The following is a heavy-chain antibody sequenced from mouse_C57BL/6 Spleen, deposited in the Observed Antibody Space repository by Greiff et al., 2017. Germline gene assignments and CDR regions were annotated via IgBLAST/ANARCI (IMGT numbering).Heavy chain of an antibody. D-gene: IGHD2-4*01. CDR2: INPNNGGT. J-gene: IGHJ3*01. CDR1: GYTFTDYN. Sequence: EVQLQESGPELVKPGASVKMSCKASGYTFTDYNMHWVKQSHGKSPEWIGYINPNNGGTSYNQKFKGKATLTVNKSSSTAYMELRSLTSEDSAVYYCARGMRDYDVAYWGQGTLVTVSA. V-gene: IGHV1-22*01. CDR3: ARGMRDYDVAY.